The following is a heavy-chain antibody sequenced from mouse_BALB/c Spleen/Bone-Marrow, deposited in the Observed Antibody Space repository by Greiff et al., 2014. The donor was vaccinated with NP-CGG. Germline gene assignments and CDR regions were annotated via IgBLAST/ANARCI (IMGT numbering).Heavy chain of an antibody. CDR2: IDPANGNT. V-gene: IGHV14-3*02. CDR1: GFNIKDTY. Sequence: EVQLQESGAELVKPGASVKLSCTASGFNIKDTYMHWVKQRPEQGLEWIGRIDPANGNTKYDPKFQGKATITADTSSNTAYLQLSSLTSKDTAVYYCALLLRYYAMDYWGQGTSVTVSS. D-gene: IGHD1-1*01. J-gene: IGHJ4*01. CDR3: ALLLRYYAMDY.